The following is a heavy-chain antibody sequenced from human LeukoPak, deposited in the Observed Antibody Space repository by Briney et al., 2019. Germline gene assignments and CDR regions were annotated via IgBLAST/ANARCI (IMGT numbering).Heavy chain of an antibody. CDR1: GGSISSYY. V-gene: IGHV4-34*01. D-gene: IGHD2/OR15-2a*01. CDR3: ARVDNRYYYYMDV. Sequence: SETLSLTCTVSGGSISSYYWSWIRQPPGKGLEWSGEINHSGSTNYNPSLKSRVTISVDTSKNQFSLKLSSVTAADTAVYYCARVDNRYYYYMDVWGKGTTVTVSS. J-gene: IGHJ6*03. CDR2: INHSGST.